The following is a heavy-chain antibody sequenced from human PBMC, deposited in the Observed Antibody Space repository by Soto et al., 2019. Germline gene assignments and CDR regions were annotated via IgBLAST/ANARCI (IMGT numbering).Heavy chain of an antibody. V-gene: IGHV4-61*01. Sequence: PPETLSLTCTLSVGSVSTGSYDWSWIRQPPGKGLEWIGYIYHSGSTNYNPSLKSRVTISVDTSKNQFSLKLSSVTAADTAVYYCARGGGGNTVGATNDYWGQGTMVTGSS. J-gene: IGHJ4*02. CDR3: ARGGGGNTVGATNDY. CDR1: VGSVSTGSYD. D-gene: IGHD1-26*01. CDR2: IYHSGST.